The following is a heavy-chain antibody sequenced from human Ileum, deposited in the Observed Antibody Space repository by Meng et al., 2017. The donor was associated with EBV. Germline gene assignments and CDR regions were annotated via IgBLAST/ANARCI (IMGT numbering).Heavy chain of an antibody. V-gene: IGHV4-39*01. CDR3: ARRYYGVPFDN. Sequence: GPGLWKPSEPPAVTCAVPGDSISSSNRGWGWIRQPPGKGLEWVGTIYYSGSTFYNPSLKSRVTISLDTSKNQFSLKVSSVTAADTAVYYCARRYYGVPFDNWGQGTLVTVSS. CDR1: GDSISSSNRG. CDR2: IYYSGST. J-gene: IGHJ4*02. D-gene: IGHD3-3*01.